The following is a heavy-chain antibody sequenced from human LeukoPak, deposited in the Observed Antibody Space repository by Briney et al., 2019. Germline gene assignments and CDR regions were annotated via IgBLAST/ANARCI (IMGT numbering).Heavy chain of an antibody. CDR3: ARPRSCSRTTCTGALHI. D-gene: IGHD2-15*01. CDR1: GGSFSGYY. CDR2: INHSGST. Sequence: PSETLSLTCAVYGGSFSGYYWSWIRQPPGKGLEWIGEINHSGSTNYNPSLKSRVTISVDTSKNQFSLKLSSVTAADTAVYYCARPRSCSRTTCTGALHIWGQGTMVTVSS. V-gene: IGHV4-34*01. J-gene: IGHJ3*02.